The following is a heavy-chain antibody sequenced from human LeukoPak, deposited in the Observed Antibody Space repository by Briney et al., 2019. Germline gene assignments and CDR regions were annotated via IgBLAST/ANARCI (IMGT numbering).Heavy chain of an antibody. CDR2: IKSKTDGGTT. J-gene: IGHJ5*02. D-gene: IGHD2-8*01. CDR1: GFTFSNAW. V-gene: IGHV3-15*01. CDR3: TTDRGYCTNGVCYPNWFDP. Sequence: PGGSLRLSCAASGFTFSNAWMSWVRQAPGKGLEWVGRIKSKTDGGTTDYAAPVKGRSTISRDDSKNTLYLQMNSLKTEDTAVYYCTTDRGYCTNGVCYPNWFDPWGQGTLVTVSS.